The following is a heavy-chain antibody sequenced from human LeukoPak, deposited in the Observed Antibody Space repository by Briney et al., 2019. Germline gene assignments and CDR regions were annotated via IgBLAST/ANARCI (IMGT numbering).Heavy chain of an antibody. V-gene: IGHV3-48*01. CDR1: GFIFSTYS. Sequence: GGSLRLSCAASGFIFSTYSMSWVRQAPGKGLGWVSSISSSNIYYADSVRGRFTISRDNAKNSLYLQMNSLRADDTAVYYCAREGGFDYWGQGTLVTVSS. CDR3: AREGGFDY. D-gene: IGHD3-16*01. J-gene: IGHJ4*02. CDR2: ISSSNI.